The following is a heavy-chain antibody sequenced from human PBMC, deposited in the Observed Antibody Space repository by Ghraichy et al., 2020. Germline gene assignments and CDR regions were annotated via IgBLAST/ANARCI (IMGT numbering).Heavy chain of an antibody. CDR3: ATDDASLES. CDR1: GFTFSGSP. CDR2: ISGSGNSL. Sequence: GSLRLSCTASGFTFSGSPMSWVRRAPGKGLEWVSAISGSGNSLYYADTVKGRFTISRDNPANTLFLDMSSLRVEDSAIYYCATDDASLESWGQGTLVTVSS. J-gene: IGHJ4*02. D-gene: IGHD2-2*01. V-gene: IGHV3-23*01.